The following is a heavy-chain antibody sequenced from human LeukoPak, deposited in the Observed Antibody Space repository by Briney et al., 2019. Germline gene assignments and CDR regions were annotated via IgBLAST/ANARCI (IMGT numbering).Heavy chain of an antibody. CDR1: GFTFSSYS. CDR3: AREAYAAAASPIWYFDL. V-gene: IGHV3-21*01. D-gene: IGHD6-13*01. Sequence: PGGSLRLSCAASGFTFSSYSMNWVRQAPGKGLEWVSSISSSSSYIYYADSVKGRFTISRDNAKNSLYLQMNSLRAEDTAVYYCAREAYAAAASPIWYFDLWGRGTLVTVSS. J-gene: IGHJ2*01. CDR2: ISSSSSYI.